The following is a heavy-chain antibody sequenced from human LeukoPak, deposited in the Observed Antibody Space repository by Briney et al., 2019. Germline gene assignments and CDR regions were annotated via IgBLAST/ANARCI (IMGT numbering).Heavy chain of an antibody. CDR1: GYSISSGYY. CDR3: ARVTSGDDFWSGYYYYYFDY. V-gene: IGHV4-38-2*02. Sequence: PSETLSLTCTVSGYSISSGYYWGWIRQPPGKGLEWIGSIYHSGRTFYNPSLKSRVTISVDTSKNQFSLKLSSVTAADTAVYYCARVTSGDDFWSGYYYYYFDYWGQGTLVTVSS. J-gene: IGHJ4*02. D-gene: IGHD3-3*01. CDR2: IYHSGRT.